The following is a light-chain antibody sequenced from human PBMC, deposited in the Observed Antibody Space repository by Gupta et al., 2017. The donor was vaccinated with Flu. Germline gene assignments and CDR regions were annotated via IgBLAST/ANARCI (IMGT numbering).Light chain of an antibody. CDR3: GAWDNSLSSWV. CDR2: EDN. Sequence: QSVLTQPPSVSAAPGQKVTISCSGTIPNIGDHYVSWYQQLPETAPKLLIFEDNQRPSGIPDRFSGSKSGTSATLDITGLQTGDEADYFCGAWDNSLSSWVFGGGTQLTV. V-gene: IGLV1-51*02. CDR1: IPNIGDHY. J-gene: IGLJ3*02.